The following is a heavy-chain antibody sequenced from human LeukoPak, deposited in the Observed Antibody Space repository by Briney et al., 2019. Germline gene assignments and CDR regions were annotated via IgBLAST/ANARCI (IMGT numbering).Heavy chain of an antibody. D-gene: IGHD1-14*01. CDR3: ARVGTTYGYYYYMDV. CDR1: GGSFSGYY. J-gene: IGHJ6*03. V-gene: IGHV4-34*01. CDR2: INRSGST. Sequence: SETLSLTCAVYGGSFSGYYWSWIRQPPGKGLEWIGEINRSGSTNYNPSLKSRVTISVDTSRNQFSLKLSSVTAADTAVYYCARVGTTYGYYYYMDVWGKGTTVTVSS.